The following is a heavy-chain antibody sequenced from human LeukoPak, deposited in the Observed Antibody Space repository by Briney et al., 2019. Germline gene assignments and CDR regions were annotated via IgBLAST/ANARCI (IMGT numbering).Heavy chain of an antibody. Sequence: PSQTLSLTCAVSGGSLSSGGYSWSWIRQPPGKGLEWIGYIYHSGSTYYNPSLKSRVTISVDRSKNQFSLKLSSVTAADTAVYYCARVTSGGDGMDVWGQGTTVTVSS. CDR1: GGSLSSGGYS. J-gene: IGHJ6*02. D-gene: IGHD6-25*01. V-gene: IGHV4-30-2*01. CDR3: ARVTSGGDGMDV. CDR2: IYHSGST.